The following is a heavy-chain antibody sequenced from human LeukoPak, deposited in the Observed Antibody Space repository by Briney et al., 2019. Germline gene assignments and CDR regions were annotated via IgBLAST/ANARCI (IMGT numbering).Heavy chain of an antibody. J-gene: IGHJ3*01. CDR2: ISGYNGNT. D-gene: IGHD3-10*01. Sequence: ASVKVSCKASGYAFTNSGITWVRQAPGQGLEWMGWISGYNGNTNSAQKLQGRVSMTTDTSTSTAYMELRSLRSDDTAVYYCARGVASRLWFGEPTSVDAFDVWGQGTMVTVSS. CDR1: GYAFTNSG. V-gene: IGHV1-18*01. CDR3: ARGVASRLWFGEPTSVDAFDV.